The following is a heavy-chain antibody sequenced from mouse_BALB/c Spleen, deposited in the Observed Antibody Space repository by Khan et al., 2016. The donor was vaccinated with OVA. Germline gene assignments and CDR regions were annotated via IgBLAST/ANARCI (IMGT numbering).Heavy chain of an antibody. CDR3: ARSNYYGRSLYAMNY. J-gene: IGHJ4*01. V-gene: IGHV1S41*01. D-gene: IGHD1-1*01. CDR2: IAPGSGST. Sequence: DLVKPGASVKLSCKASGYTFTSYWINWIKQRPGQGLEWLGHIAPGSGSTYYNEMFKGKATLTVDTSSSTAYIQLSSLSSEDSAVYFCARSNYYGRSLYAMNYWGQGTSVTVSS. CDR1: GYTFTSYW.